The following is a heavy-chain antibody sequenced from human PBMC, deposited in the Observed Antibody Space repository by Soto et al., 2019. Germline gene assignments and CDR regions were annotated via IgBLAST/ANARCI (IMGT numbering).Heavy chain of an antibody. J-gene: IGHJ4*02. CDR3: ARRYGYSFDY. D-gene: IGHD5-18*01. V-gene: IGHV4-59*01. Sequence: QVQLQESGPGLVKPSETLSLTCTVSGGSIRSYYWSWIRQPPGKGLEWIGYIYYSGSTNYNPSLKSLVTISVDTSKNQFSLKLSSVTAADTAVYYCARRYGYSFDYWGQGTLVTVSS. CDR2: IYYSGST. CDR1: GGSIRSYY.